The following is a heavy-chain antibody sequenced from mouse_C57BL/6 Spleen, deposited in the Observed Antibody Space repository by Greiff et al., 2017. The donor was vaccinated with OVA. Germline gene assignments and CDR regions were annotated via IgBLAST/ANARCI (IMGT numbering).Heavy chain of an antibody. CDR3: ARKGGYDGYFDV. CDR2: IYPGSGNT. J-gene: IGHJ1*03. Sequence: QLQQSGAELVRPGASVKLSCKASGYTFTDYYINWVKQRPGQGLEWIARIYPGSGNTYYNEKFKGKATLTAEKSSSTAYMQLSSLTSEDSAVYFCARKGGYDGYFDVWGTGTTVTVSS. V-gene: IGHV1-76*01. CDR1: GYTFTDYY. D-gene: IGHD2-2*01.